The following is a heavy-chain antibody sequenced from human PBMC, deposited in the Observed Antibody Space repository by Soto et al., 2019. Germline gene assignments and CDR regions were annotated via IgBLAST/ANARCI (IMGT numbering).Heavy chain of an antibody. D-gene: IGHD3-3*01. V-gene: IGHV3-23*01. CDR1: SFTFNMSA. Sequence: EVHMLESGGDLVQPGGSLRLSCADSSFTFNMSAMSWVRQAPGKGLEWVSGISGSGGSTYYIDSVKGRFTISRDNSKNTLFLQMDRLGAEDTAVYYCAKEKNFWSGTTAFDSWGQGTLVTVSS. CDR2: ISGSGGST. CDR3: AKEKNFWSGTTAFDS. J-gene: IGHJ5*01.